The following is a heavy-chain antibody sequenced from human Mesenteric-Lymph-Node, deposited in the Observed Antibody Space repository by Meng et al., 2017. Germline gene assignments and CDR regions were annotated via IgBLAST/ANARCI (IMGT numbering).Heavy chain of an antibody. Sequence: VQLVPVGAEVEKPGASMKVSCKASGDNSTSYYMHWVRQAPGQGLEWMGIINPSGGSTSYAQKFQGRVTMTRDTSTSTVYMELSSLRSEDTAVYYCARGGLRFDYWGQGTLVTVSS. V-gene: IGHV1-46*01. J-gene: IGHJ4*02. CDR1: GDNSTSYY. D-gene: IGHD5-12*01. CDR2: INPSGGST. CDR3: ARGGLRFDY.